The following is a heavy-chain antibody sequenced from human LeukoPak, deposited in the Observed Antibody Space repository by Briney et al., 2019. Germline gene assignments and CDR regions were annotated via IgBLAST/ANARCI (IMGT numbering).Heavy chain of an antibody. CDR2: IYTSGST. CDR3: ARDLPTFGGVGAFDI. J-gene: IGHJ3*02. CDR1: GGSISSYY. V-gene: IGHV4-4*07. D-gene: IGHD3-16*01. Sequence: DPSETLSLTCTVSGGSISSYYWSWIRQPAGKGLEWIGRIYTSGSTNYNPSLKSRVTISVDTSKNQFSLKLSSVTAADTAVYYCARDLPTFGGVGAFDIWGQGTMVTVSS.